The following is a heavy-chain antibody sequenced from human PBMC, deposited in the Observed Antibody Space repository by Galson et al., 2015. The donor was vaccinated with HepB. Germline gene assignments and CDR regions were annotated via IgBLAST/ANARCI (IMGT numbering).Heavy chain of an antibody. CDR1: GFTFSSYA. Sequence: SLRLSCAASGFTFSSYAMHWVRQAPGKGLEWVAVISYDGSNKYYADSVKGRFTISRDNSKNTLYLQMNSLRAEDTAVYYCARGTAQWELLINYWGQGTLVTVSS. V-gene: IGHV3-30*04. D-gene: IGHD1-26*01. J-gene: IGHJ4*02. CDR3: ARGTAQWELLINY. CDR2: ISYDGSNK.